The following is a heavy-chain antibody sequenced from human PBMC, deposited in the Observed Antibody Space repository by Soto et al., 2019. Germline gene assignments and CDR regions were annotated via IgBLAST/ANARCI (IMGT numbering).Heavy chain of an antibody. CDR3: AKYLSYDFWSGNYFDY. CDR1: GFTFSSYA. Sequence: EVQLLESGGGLVQPGGSLRLSCAASGFTFSSYAMSWVRQAPGKGLEWVSAISGSGGSTYYADSVKGRFTISRDNSKNTLYLQMNSLRAEDTAVYYCAKYLSYDFWSGNYFDYCGQGTLVTVSS. CDR2: ISGSGGST. D-gene: IGHD3-3*01. V-gene: IGHV3-23*01. J-gene: IGHJ4*02.